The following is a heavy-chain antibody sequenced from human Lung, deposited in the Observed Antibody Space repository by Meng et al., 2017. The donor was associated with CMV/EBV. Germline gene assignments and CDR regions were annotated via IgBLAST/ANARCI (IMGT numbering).Heavy chain of an antibody. D-gene: IGHD3-10*01. V-gene: IGHV4-4*02. Sequence: VQLRESGTALVKPAETRALICGDSGDSITNHNWWAWVRQPPGKGLEWIGEIPHRGSSAYNPSLKSRVSMSIDKSKNQFSLKLTSVTAADTAVYHCLRRSGGSVWGQGTLVTVSS. CDR1: GDSITNHNW. CDR2: IPHRGSS. J-gene: IGHJ1*01. CDR3: LRRSGGSV.